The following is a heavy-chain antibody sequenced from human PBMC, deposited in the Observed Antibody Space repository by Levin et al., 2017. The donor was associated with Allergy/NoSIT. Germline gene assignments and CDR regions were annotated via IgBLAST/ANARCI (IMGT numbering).Heavy chain of an antibody. D-gene: IGHD1-26*01. CDR3: ARSSRGLRGSDYYFDY. Sequence: GGSLRLSCAASGFTFSSYSMNWVRQAPGQGLEWVSYISSSSSTIYYADSVKGRFTISRDNAKNSLYLQMNSLRAEDTAVYYCARSSRGLRGSDYYFDYWGQGTLVTVSS. CDR1: GFTFSSYS. J-gene: IGHJ4*02. V-gene: IGHV3-48*01. CDR2: ISSSSSTI.